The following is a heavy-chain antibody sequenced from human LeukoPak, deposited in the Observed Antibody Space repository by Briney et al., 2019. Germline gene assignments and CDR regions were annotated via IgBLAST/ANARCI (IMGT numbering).Heavy chain of an antibody. CDR1: GGSFSGYY. V-gene: IGHV4-34*01. D-gene: IGHD6-13*01. Sequence: SETLSLTSAVYGGSFSGYYWSWIRKPPGKGLGWIGEINNSGSTNYTPSLKSRVTISVDTSKHQFSLKPSSVTAADTAVYYCARAGIAAAGTLHGMDVWGKGTPVTVSS. CDR2: INNSGST. CDR3: ARAGIAAAGTLHGMDV. J-gene: IGHJ6*04.